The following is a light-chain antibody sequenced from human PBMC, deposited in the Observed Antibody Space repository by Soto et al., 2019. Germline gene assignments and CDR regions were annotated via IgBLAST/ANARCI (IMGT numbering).Light chain of an antibody. J-gene: IGLJ1*01. V-gene: IGLV2-8*01. CDR1: SSDVGGFNS. CDR2: EVS. CDR3: SAYTVSRTYV. Sequence: QSALTQPPSASGSPGQSVTISCTGTSSDVGGFNSVSWYQQHPGKAPKLMIYEVSKRPSGVPVRFSGSKSGNTASLTISGLQGEDEADYYCSAYTVSRTYVFGTGTKLTVL.